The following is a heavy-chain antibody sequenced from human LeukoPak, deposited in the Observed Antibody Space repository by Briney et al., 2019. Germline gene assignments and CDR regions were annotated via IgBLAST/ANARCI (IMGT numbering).Heavy chain of an antibody. Sequence: GGSLRLSCAASGFTFSSYGMHWVRQAPGKGLEWVAVISYDGSNKYYADSVKGRFTISRDNSKNTLYLQMNSLRAEDTAVYYCARGRPQYFGWFDPWGQGTLVTVSS. V-gene: IGHV3-30*03. J-gene: IGHJ5*02. CDR3: ARGRPQYFGWFDP. CDR1: GFTFSSYG. CDR2: ISYDGSNK. D-gene: IGHD2/OR15-2a*01.